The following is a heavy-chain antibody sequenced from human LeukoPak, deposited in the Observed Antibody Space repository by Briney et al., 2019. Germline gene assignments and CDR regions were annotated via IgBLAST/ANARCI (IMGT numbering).Heavy chain of an antibody. J-gene: IGHJ4*02. Sequence: ASVKVPCEASGGTFSSSAISWVRQAPGQGLEWMGGIIPIVGSTEYARNFLGRLMITADESTRTVYMELSSLRSEDTAVYYCASPLDASGYYYDYWGQGTLVTVSS. CDR2: IIPIVGST. D-gene: IGHD5-12*01. CDR1: GGTFSSSA. V-gene: IGHV1-69*01. CDR3: ASPLDASGYYYDY.